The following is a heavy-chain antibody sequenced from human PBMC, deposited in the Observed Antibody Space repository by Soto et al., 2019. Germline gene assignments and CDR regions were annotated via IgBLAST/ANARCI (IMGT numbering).Heavy chain of an antibody. V-gene: IGHV4-61*08. D-gene: IGHD3-3*02. CDR1: DGSVSSYGFY. CDR3: TRGGHFYEYMI. Sequence: HVQLQELGPGLVKPSETLSLTCTVSDGSVSSYGFYWTWVRQAPGKGLEWIGYIAYNGGTSYNPSLRSRVTISVDTSKSQFSLDLSFATAADTALYYCTRGGHFYEYMIWGQGTLVTVSS. J-gene: IGHJ4*02. CDR2: IAYNGGT.